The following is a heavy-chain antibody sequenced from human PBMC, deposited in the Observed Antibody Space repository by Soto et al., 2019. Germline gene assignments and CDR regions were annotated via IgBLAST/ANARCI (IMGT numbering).Heavy chain of an antibody. Sequence: SETLSLTCTVSGGSISSYYWSWIRQPPGKGLEWIGYIYCSGSTNYNPSLKSRVTISVDTSKNQFSLKLSAVTTADTAVYYCARDGAGYCSSTSCSFFNAEYNWFDPWGQGTLVTVSS. V-gene: IGHV4-59*01. CDR3: ARDGAGYCSSTSCSFFNAEYNWFDP. CDR1: GGSISSYY. D-gene: IGHD2-2*01. J-gene: IGHJ5*02. CDR2: IYCSGST.